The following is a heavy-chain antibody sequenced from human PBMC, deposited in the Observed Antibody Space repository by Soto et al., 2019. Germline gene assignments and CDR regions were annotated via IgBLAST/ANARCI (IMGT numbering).Heavy chain of an antibody. Sequence: ASVKVSCKASGYTFTSYDINWVRQATGQGLEWMGWMNPNSGNTGYAQKFQGRVTMTRNTSISTAYMDLSSLRSEDTAVYYCARGRFCSGGSCYSDYYYGMDVWGQGTTVTVSS. CDR2: MNPNSGNT. CDR3: ARGRFCSGGSCYSDYYYGMDV. CDR1: GYTFTSYD. J-gene: IGHJ6*02. V-gene: IGHV1-8*01. D-gene: IGHD2-15*01.